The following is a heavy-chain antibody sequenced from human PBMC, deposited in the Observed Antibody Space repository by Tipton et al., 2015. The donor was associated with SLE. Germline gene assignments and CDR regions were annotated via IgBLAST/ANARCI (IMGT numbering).Heavy chain of an antibody. J-gene: IGHJ6*02. CDR2: IYYSGST. V-gene: IGHV4-39*01. Sequence: LSLTCTVSGGSISSSSYYWGWIRQPPGKGLEWIGSIYYSGSTYYNPSLKSRVTISVDTSKNQFSLKLSSVTAADTAVYYCASRGIMVRGVDVWGQGTTVTVSS. CDR3: ASRGIMVRGVDV. D-gene: IGHD3-10*01. CDR1: GGSISSSSYY.